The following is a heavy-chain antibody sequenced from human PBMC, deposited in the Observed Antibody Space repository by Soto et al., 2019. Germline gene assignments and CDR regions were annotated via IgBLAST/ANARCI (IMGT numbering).Heavy chain of an antibody. CDR3: ARGAGRRCSGGSCYSYFDY. CDR1: GYTFTSYD. V-gene: IGHV1-8*01. J-gene: IGHJ4*02. CDR2: MNPNSGNT. Sequence: QVQLVQSGAEVKKPGASVKVSCKASGYTFTSYDINWVRQATGQGLEWMGWMNPNSGNTGYAQKFQGRVTMTRNTSISTAYMELSSLRSEETAVYYCARGAGRRCSGGSCYSYFDYWGQGTLVTVSS. D-gene: IGHD2-15*01.